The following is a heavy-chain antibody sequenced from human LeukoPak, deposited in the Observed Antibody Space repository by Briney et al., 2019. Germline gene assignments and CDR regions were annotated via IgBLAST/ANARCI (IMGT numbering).Heavy chain of an antibody. J-gene: IGHJ4*02. CDR1: GGSISSSSYY. CDR2: IHYSGST. D-gene: IGHD1-20*01. CDR3: ARDKWNY. V-gene: IGHV4-39*02. Sequence: SETLSLTCTVSGGSISSSSYYWGWIRQPPGKGLEWVGTIHYSGSTYHNPSLKSRVTISVDTSKNQFSLKLSSVTAADTAVYYCARDKWNYWGQGTLFTVSS.